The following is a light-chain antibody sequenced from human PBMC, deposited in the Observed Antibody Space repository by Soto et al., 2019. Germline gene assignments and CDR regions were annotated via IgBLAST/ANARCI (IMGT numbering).Light chain of an antibody. J-gene: IGKJ1*01. CDR1: QSVISSY. CDR2: GAS. Sequence: EIMLTQSPGTLSLSPGEGATLSCRASQSVISSYLAWYQQNPGQAPRLLIYGASSRATGIPDRFSGSGSGKDFSLTISRLEPEDFAVYYCQQYASSPGTFGQGTKVEIK. CDR3: QQYASSPGT. V-gene: IGKV3-20*01.